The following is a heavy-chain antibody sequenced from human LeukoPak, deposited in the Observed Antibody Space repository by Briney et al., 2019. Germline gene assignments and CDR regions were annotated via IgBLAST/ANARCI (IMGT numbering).Heavy chain of an antibody. CDR1: GYTFTSYG. CDR2: ISAYNGNA. V-gene: IGHV1-18*01. CDR3: ARDRYYGSGSYGAFDI. Sequence: ASVKVSCKASGYTFTSYGISWVRQAPGQGLEWMGWISAYNGNANYAQKLQGRVTMTTDTSTSTAYMELRSLRSDDTAVYYCARDRYYGSGSYGAFDIWGQGTMVTVSS. J-gene: IGHJ3*02. D-gene: IGHD3-10*01.